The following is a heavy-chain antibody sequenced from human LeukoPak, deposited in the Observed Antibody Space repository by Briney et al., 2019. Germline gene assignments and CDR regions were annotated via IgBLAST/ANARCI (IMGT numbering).Heavy chain of an antibody. V-gene: IGHV1-2*06. J-gene: IGHJ5*02. CDR2: INPNSGGT. CDR1: GYTFTGYY. Sequence: ASVKVSCKASGYTFTGYYMHWVRQAPGRGLEWMGRINPNSGGTNYAQKFQGRVTMTRDTSISTAYMELSRLRSDDTAVYYCARGSMTTVTINWFDPWGQGTLVTVSS. D-gene: IGHD4-17*01. CDR3: ARGSMTTVTINWFDP.